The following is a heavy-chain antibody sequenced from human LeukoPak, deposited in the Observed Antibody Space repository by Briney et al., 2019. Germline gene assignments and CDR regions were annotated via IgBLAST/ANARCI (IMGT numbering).Heavy chain of an antibody. J-gene: IGHJ4*02. Sequence: PGRSLRLSCVPSGFTFEKYVMNWVRQAPGKGLEWLATIYGSGVSISYADSVKGRFTISRDNSNNTLYLQMNSLRVEDTAMYFCAKDLGWELPAEAYWGQGILVTVSS. CDR3: AKDLGWELPAEAY. V-gene: IGHV3-23*01. CDR1: GFTFEKYV. CDR2: IYGSGVSI. D-gene: IGHD1-26*01.